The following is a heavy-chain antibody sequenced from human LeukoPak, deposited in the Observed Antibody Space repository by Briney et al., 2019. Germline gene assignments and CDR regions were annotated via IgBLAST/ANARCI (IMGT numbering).Heavy chain of an antibody. V-gene: IGHV3-30-3*01. Sequence: GGSLRLSCAASGFTFISYAMHWVRQAPGKGLEWVAVISYDGSNKYYADSVKGRFTISRDNSKNTLYLQMNSLRAEDTAVYYCAGSSSWYWGQGTLVTVSS. CDR1: GFTFISYA. J-gene: IGHJ4*02. CDR3: AGSSSWY. D-gene: IGHD6-13*01. CDR2: ISYDGSNK.